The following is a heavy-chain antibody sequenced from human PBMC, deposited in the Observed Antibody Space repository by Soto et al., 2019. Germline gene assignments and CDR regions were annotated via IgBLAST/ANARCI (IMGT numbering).Heavy chain of an antibody. J-gene: IGHJ4*02. Sequence: EVQLLDSGGGLVQPGGSLRLSCAASGFTFSSYAMNWVRQAPGKGLEWVSVISGSGDSTYYADSVKGRFTISRDNSKNTLYLQMNSLSTEDTAVYYCARRGPVTYFDYWGQGTLVTVSS. D-gene: IGHD3-10*01. CDR3: ARRGPVTYFDY. CDR2: ISGSGDST. CDR1: GFTFSSYA. V-gene: IGHV3-23*01.